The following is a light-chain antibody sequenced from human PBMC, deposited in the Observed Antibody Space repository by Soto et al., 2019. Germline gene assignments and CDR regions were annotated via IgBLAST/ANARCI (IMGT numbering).Light chain of an antibody. CDR2: GAS. V-gene: IGKV3-20*01. J-gene: IGKJ1*01. CDR3: QQYGSSGT. CDR1: QSISSSY. Sequence: VLKQSLGTLSLSPGKRATLSCRASQSISSSYLAWYQQRPGQAPRLLIYGASSRATGIPDRFSGSGSGTEFTLTISRLEPEDFIVYYCQQYGSSGTFVQGAKV.